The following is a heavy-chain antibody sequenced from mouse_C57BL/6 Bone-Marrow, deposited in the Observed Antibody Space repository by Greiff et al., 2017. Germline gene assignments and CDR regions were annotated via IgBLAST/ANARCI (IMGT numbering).Heavy chain of an antibody. D-gene: IGHD2-5*01. V-gene: IGHV5-6*02. J-gene: IGHJ2*01. CDR3: ARRSNYDDY. CDR1: GFTFSSYG. CDR2: ISSGGSYT. Sequence: EVKLVESGGDLVKPGGSLKLSCAASGFTFSSYGMSWVRQTPDKRLEWVATISSGGSYTYYPDSMKGRFTISRENAKNTLYLQMSSLKSEDTAMYSCARRSNYDDYWGRGTTLTVSS.